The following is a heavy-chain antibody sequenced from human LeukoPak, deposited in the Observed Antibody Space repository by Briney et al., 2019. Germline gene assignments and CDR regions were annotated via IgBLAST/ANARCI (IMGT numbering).Heavy chain of an antibody. CDR3: ARHRATGTWSDFDC. V-gene: IGHV5-51*01. J-gene: IGHJ4*02. CDR2: IFPADSNT. CDR1: GYTFTHNW. Sequence: GESLQISCKVSGYTFTHNWIGWVRQKPGRGLEWLGVIFPADSNTAYNSSFRGQVTISVDKSIDTAYLQWGSLKASDSAIYYCARHRATGTWSDFDCWGQGTVVTVSS. D-gene: IGHD1-14*01.